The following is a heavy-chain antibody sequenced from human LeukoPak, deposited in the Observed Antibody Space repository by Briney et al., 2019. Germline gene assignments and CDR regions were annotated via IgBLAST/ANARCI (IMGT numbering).Heavy chain of an antibody. V-gene: IGHV6-1*01. CDR3: ARDATLSSSWYYYYYMDV. D-gene: IGHD6-13*01. CDR2: TYYRSKWYN. CDR1: GDSVSSNSAA. Sequence: SQTLSLTCAISGDSVSSNSAAWNWIRQSPSRGLEWLGRTYYRSKWYNDYAVSVKSRITINPDTSKNQFSLQLNSVTAADTAVYYCARDATLSSSWYYYYYMDVWGKGTTVTISS. J-gene: IGHJ6*03.